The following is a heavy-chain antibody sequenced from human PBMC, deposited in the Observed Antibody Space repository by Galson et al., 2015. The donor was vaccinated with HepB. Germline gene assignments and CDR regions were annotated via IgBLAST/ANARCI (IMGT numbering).Heavy chain of an antibody. CDR2: IRSSGPTT. V-gene: IGHV3-23*01. Sequence: SLRLSCAASGFTFRSYSMSWVRQAPGKGLQWVSSIRSSGPTTYYADSVKGRLTISRDNSESTLSLQMNSLRVDDTAVYYCAKGHGLGGYGYYFEKWGQGTLVTVSS. J-gene: IGHJ4*02. CDR3: AKGHGLGGYGYYFEK. D-gene: IGHD3-16*01. CDR1: GFTFRSYS.